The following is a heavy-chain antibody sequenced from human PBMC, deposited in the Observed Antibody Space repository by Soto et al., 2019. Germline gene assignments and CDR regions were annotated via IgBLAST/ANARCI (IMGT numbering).Heavy chain of an antibody. Sequence: QVQLVQSGAEVKKPGSSVKVSCKASGGTFSSYAISWVRQAPGQGLEWMGGIIPIFGTANYAQKFQGRVTITADESTSTAYMELSSLRSEDTAVYYCATFLIFGVVIDPNYYYGMDVWGQGTTVTVSS. CDR1: GGTFSSYA. CDR3: ATFLIFGVVIDPNYYYGMDV. D-gene: IGHD3-3*01. V-gene: IGHV1-69*01. CDR2: IIPIFGTA. J-gene: IGHJ6*02.